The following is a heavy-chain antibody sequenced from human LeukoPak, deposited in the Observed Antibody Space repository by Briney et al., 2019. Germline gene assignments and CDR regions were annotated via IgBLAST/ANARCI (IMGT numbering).Heavy chain of an antibody. J-gene: IGHJ4*02. V-gene: IGHV1-8*01. CDR1: GYTFTSYD. Sequence: ASVKVSCKASGYTFTSYDINWGRQATGERLEWMGWMNPNSGNTGCAQKFQGRVTMTRNTSISTAYMELSSLRSEDTAVYYCARGIFGVVIGSPYWGQGTLVTVSS. CDR2: MNPNSGNT. CDR3: ARGIFGVVIGSPY. D-gene: IGHD3-3*01.